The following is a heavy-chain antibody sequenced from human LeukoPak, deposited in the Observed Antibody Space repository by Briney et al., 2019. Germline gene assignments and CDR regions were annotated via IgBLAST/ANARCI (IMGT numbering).Heavy chain of an antibody. CDR2: ISVSGGST. D-gene: IGHD6-19*01. CDR3: AKYREEDDGWYPDNDAFDI. J-gene: IGHJ3*02. Sequence: GGSLRLSCAASGFTFSSYAMSWVRQAPGKGLEWVSAISVSGGSTYYADSVKGRFTISRDNSKNTLYLQMNSLRAEDTAVYYCAKYREEDDGWYPDNDAFDIWGQGTMVTVSS. CDR1: GFTFSSYA. V-gene: IGHV3-23*01.